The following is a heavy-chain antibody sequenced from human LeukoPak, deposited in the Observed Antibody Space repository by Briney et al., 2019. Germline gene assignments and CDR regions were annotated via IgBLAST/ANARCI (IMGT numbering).Heavy chain of an antibody. CDR3: ARLFGNSDFDY. D-gene: IGHD4-23*01. Sequence: PSETLSLTCTVSVGSIRSSSYYWGWIRHPPGKGLEWIGSIYYSGSTYYNPSLKSRVTISVDTSKNQFSLKLSSVTAADTAVYYCARLFGNSDFDYWGQGTLVTVSS. CDR2: IYYSGST. J-gene: IGHJ4*02. V-gene: IGHV4-39*01. CDR1: VGSIRSSSYY.